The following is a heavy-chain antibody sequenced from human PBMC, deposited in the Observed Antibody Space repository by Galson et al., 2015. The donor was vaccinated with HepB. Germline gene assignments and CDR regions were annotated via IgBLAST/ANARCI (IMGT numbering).Heavy chain of an antibody. D-gene: IGHD3-10*01. CDR3: ARRLVAYGSGSYRAGAGGWIDY. Sequence: QSGAEVKKPGESLKISCKGSGYSFTSYWIGWVRQMPGKGLEWMGIIYPGDSDTRYSPSFQGQVTISADKSISTAYLQWSSLKASDTAMYYCARRLVAYGSGSYRAGAGGWIDYWGQGTLVTVSS. CDR2: IYPGDSDT. CDR1: GYSFTSYW. J-gene: IGHJ4*02. V-gene: IGHV5-51*03.